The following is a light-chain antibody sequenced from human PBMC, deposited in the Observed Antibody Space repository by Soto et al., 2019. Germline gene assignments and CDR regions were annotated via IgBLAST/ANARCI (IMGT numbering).Light chain of an antibody. CDR1: SSDVGAYNY. Sequence: QSVLTQPAAVSGSPGQSITISCTGTSSDVGAYNYVSWYQHHPGKAPKVIIYEVTYRPSGVSNRFSGSKTGNTASLTISGLQAEDEADYYCNSYTVSNTVIFGGGTKLTVL. V-gene: IGLV2-14*01. CDR2: EVT. J-gene: IGLJ2*01. CDR3: NSYTVSNTVI.